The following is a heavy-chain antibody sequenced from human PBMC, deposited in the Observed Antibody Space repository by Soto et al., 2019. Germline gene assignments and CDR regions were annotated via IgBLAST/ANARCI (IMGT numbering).Heavy chain of an antibody. D-gene: IGHD2-2*01. CDR1: CGSISSCGYS. J-gene: IGHJ5*02. CDR2: IYHSGST. V-gene: IGHV4-30-2*01. Sequence: SETLSLTCAVSCGSISSCGYSWSWIRQPPGKGLEWIGYIYHSGSTYYNPSLKSRVTISVDRSKNQFSLKLSSVTAADTAVYYCARVPDRWGQGTLVTVS. CDR3: ARVPDR.